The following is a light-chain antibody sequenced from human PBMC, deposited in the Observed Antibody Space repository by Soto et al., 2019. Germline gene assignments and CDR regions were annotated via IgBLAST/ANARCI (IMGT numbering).Light chain of an antibody. Sequence: DIQMTQSPSSLSASVGDRVTISCRASQSVEKFLNWYQQKSGQAPKLLIYAASSLQSGVPSRFSGSGSGTDFSLTISSLQPEDFATYYCQQSYSSPHTFGHGTKLDIK. CDR3: QQSYSSPHT. CDR2: AAS. CDR1: QSVEKF. V-gene: IGKV1-39*01. J-gene: IGKJ2*01.